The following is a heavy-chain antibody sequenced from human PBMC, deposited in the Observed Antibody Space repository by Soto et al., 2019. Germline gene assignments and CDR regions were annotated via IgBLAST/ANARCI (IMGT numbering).Heavy chain of an antibody. CDR1: GFTFSSYA. J-gene: IGHJ4*02. Sequence: EAQLLESGGGLVQPGESLRLSCAASGFTFSSYAMSLVGQAPGKGLEWVSVISGSDDSTYYADSVKSRFTISRDNSKNALYLQMNSLRAEDTAVYYCAKRSSSSTFDYWGQGTLVTVSS. V-gene: IGHV3-23*01. CDR2: ISGSDDST. D-gene: IGHD6-6*01. CDR3: AKRSSSSTFDY.